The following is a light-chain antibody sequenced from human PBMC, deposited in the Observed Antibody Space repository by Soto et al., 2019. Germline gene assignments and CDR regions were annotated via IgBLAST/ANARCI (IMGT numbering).Light chain of an antibody. J-gene: IGKJ4*01. CDR2: DAS. CDR3: QQYIRWPLT. Sequence: VVTQSPATLSESPGERVTLSCRTSQDVSSKLAWYQQKAGQAPSLLIYDASTRATGTPARFSGSGSGTEFTLAVSSLQSEDYAVYFCQQYIRWPLTFGGGTKVDIK. V-gene: IGKV3D-15*01. CDR1: QDVSSK.